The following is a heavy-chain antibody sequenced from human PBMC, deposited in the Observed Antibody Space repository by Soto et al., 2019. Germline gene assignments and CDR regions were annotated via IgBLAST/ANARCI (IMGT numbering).Heavy chain of an antibody. CDR1: GGSISSYY. CDR3: ARGRYKAIVVGTPNYFDY. V-gene: IGHV4-59*01. J-gene: IGHJ4*02. CDR2: IYYSGST. Sequence: SETLSLTCTVSGGSISSYYWSWIQQPPGKGLEWIGYIYYSGSTNYNPSLKSRVTISVDTSKNQFSLKLSSVTAADTAVYYCARGRYKAIVVGTPNYFDYWGQGTLVTVSS. D-gene: IGHD3-22*01.